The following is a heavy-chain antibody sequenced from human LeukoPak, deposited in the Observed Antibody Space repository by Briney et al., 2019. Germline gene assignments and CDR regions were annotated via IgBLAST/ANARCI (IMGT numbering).Heavy chain of an antibody. CDR3: ARSTYYYDSSGYYYVY. V-gene: IGHV5-51*01. Sequence: GESLKISCKGSGYSFTSYWIGWVRQMPGKGLEWMGVIYPGDSDTRYSPSFQGQVTISADKSISTAYLQWSSLKASDTAMYYCARSTYYYDSSGYYYVYWGQGTLVTVSS. CDR2: IYPGDSDT. CDR1: GYSFTSYW. J-gene: IGHJ4*02. D-gene: IGHD3-22*01.